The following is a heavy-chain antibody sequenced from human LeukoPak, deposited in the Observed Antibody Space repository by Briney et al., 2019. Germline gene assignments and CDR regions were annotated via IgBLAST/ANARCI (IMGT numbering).Heavy chain of an antibody. Sequence: GGSLRLSCEASGFSVSSNYMTWVRQAPGKGLEWVSVIYSGGSTYYADSVKGRFIISRDNSKNTVYLQMNSLRAADTAVYYCARVNMVVDYFDYWGQGTLVTVSS. CDR3: ARVNMVVDYFDY. D-gene: IGHD2-2*01. J-gene: IGHJ4*02. V-gene: IGHV3-53*01. CDR2: IYSGGST. CDR1: GFSVSSNY.